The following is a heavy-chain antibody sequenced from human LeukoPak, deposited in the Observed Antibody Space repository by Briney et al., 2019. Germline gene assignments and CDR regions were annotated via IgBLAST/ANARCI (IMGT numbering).Heavy chain of an antibody. Sequence: GASVKVSCKASGYTFTSYYMHWVRQAPGQGLEWMGIINPSGGSTSYAQKFQGRVTITADESTSTAYMELSSLRSEDTAVYYCARGASYDSSGYYYLSAFDIWGQGTMVTVSS. V-gene: IGHV1-46*01. J-gene: IGHJ3*02. D-gene: IGHD3-22*01. CDR1: GYTFTSYY. CDR2: INPSGGST. CDR3: ARGASYDSSGYYYLSAFDI.